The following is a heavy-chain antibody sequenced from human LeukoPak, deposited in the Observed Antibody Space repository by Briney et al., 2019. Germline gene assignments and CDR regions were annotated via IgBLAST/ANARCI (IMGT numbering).Heavy chain of an antibody. J-gene: IGHJ4*02. V-gene: IGHV4-4*07. D-gene: IGHD5-18*01. CDR3: ARSYNYGPFDY. CDR2: VYTSGST. Sequence: SETLSLTCTITGGSISTYYWSWIRQPAGKAPEWVGYVYTSGSTNCNPSLKSRVTMSVDTSKNQFSLHLTSVTAADTAVYYCARSYNYGPFDYWGQGTLVTVSS. CDR1: GGSISTYY.